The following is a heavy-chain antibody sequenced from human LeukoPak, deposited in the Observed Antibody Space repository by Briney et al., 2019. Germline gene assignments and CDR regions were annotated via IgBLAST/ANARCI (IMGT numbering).Heavy chain of an antibody. J-gene: IGHJ3*02. CDR1: GYTFTSYD. V-gene: IGHV1-8*01. CDR2: MNPNSGNT. D-gene: IGHD2-15*01. CDR3: ASGCSGGSCYRIRAFDI. Sequence: ASVKVSCKASGYTFTSYDINWVRQATGQGLEWMGWMNPNSGNTGYAQKFQGRVTMTRNTSISTAYMELSSLRSEDTAVYYCASGCSGGSCYRIRAFDIRGQGTMVTVSS.